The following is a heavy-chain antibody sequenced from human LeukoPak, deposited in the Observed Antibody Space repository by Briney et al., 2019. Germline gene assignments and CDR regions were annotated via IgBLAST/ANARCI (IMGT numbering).Heavy chain of an antibody. CDR3: ARTRGYCSSTSCSYYYYYYMDV. V-gene: IGHV3-48*03. Sequence: QAGGSLRLSCAASGFTFSSYEMNWVRQAPGKGLEWVSYISSSGSTIYYADSVKGRFTISRDNAKNSLYLQMNSLRAEDTAVYYCARTRGYCSSTSCSYYYYYYMDVWGKGTTVTVSS. J-gene: IGHJ6*03. CDR2: ISSSGSTI. CDR1: GFTFSSYE. D-gene: IGHD2-2*03.